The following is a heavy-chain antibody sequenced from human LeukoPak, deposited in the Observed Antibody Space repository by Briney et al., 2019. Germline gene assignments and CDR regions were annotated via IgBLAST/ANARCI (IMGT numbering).Heavy chain of an antibody. Sequence: ASVKVSCKASGYTFTSYYMHWVRQAPGQGLEWMGIINPSGGSTSYAQKFQGRVTMTRDMSTSTVYMELSSLRSEDTAVYYCARGVGYDSSGYYELSYWGQGTLVTVSS. V-gene: IGHV1-46*01. CDR3: ARGVGYDSSGYYELSY. CDR1: GYTFTSYY. CDR2: INPSGGST. D-gene: IGHD3-22*01. J-gene: IGHJ4*02.